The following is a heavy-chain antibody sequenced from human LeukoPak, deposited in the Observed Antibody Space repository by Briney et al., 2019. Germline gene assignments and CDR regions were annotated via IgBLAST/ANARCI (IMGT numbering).Heavy chain of an antibody. CDR2: VYSSGTT. Sequence: SETLSLTCTVSGDSIGTYAWSWIRQPPGKGLEWIGYVYSSGTTNYNPSLKSRLTMSVDTSKNQFSLNLNSVTAADTAVYYCGRDNWGSVDYWGQGTLVTVSS. CDR3: GRDNWGSVDY. CDR1: GDSIGTYA. J-gene: IGHJ4*02. D-gene: IGHD7-27*01. V-gene: IGHV4-59*01.